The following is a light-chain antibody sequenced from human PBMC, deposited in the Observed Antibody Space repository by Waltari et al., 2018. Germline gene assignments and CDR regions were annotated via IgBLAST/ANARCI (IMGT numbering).Light chain of an antibody. V-gene: IGKV3-15*01. CDR2: ASS. CDR1: LSVSNH. J-gene: IGKJ5*01. Sequence: MTQSPVTLPVSPGPIATLSCRASLSVSNHLAWYQHKPGQPPRLLISASSTRATGVPASFSGSGSGTEFTLTINSMQSEDFAVYYCQQYNQWITFGQGTRLEIK. CDR3: QQYNQWIT.